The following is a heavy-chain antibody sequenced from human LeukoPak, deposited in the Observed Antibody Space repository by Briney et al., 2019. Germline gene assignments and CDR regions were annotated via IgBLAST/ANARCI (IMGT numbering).Heavy chain of an antibody. Sequence: GGSLRLSCAASGFTFSSYGMHWVRQAPGKGLEWVALIWYDGSNKYYADSVRGRFTISKDNSKNTLYLQMNSLRVEDTAVYYCARIRGTASSNWYVDFWGQGTLVTVSS. J-gene: IGHJ4*02. CDR1: GFTFSSYG. CDR2: IWYDGSNK. D-gene: IGHD3-10*01. CDR3: ARIRGTASSNWYVDF. V-gene: IGHV3-33*01.